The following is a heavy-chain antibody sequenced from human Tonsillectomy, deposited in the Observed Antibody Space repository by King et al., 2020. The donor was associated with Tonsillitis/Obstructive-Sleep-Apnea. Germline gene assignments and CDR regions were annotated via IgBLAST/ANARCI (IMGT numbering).Heavy chain of an antibody. J-gene: IGHJ4*02. CDR3: TTVSSRSD. Sequence: VQLVESGGGLVKPGGSLRLSCAASGFTFSNAWMSWVRQAPGQGLEWVGRIKSKTDVGTTDYAAPVKGRFTISRDDSKNTLYLQMSSLKTEDTAVYYCTTVSSRSDWGQGTLVTVSS. D-gene: IGHD3-3*01. CDR1: GFTFSNAW. V-gene: IGHV3-15*01. CDR2: IKSKTDVGTT.